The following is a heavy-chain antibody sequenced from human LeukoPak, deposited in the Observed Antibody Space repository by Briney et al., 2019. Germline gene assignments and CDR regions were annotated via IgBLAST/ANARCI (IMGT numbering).Heavy chain of an antibody. CDR2: IIPILGIA. J-gene: IGHJ3*02. V-gene: IGHV1-69*04. CDR3: ARGWDIVVVVAATHDAFDI. D-gene: IGHD2-15*01. CDR1: GGTFSSYA. Sequence: SVKVSCKASGGTFSSYAISWVRQAPGQGLEWMGRIIPILGIANYAQKFQGRVTITAGKSTSPAYMELSSLRSEDTAVYYCARGWDIVVVVAATHDAFDIWGQGTMVTVSS.